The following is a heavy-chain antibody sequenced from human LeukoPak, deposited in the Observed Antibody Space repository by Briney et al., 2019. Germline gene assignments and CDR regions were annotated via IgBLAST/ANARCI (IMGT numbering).Heavy chain of an antibody. CDR1: GFTFSSYA. Sequence: GGSLRLSCAASGFTFSSYAMSXXRQAPGKGLXWXSAISGSGGTTYFADSVKGRFTISRDNSKNTLYLQMNSLRAEDTAVYYCAKENSFYDFDYFDYWGQGTLVTVSS. CDR2: ISGSGGTT. D-gene: IGHD2/OR15-2a*01. CDR3: AKENSFYDFDYFDY. V-gene: IGHV3-23*01. J-gene: IGHJ4*02.